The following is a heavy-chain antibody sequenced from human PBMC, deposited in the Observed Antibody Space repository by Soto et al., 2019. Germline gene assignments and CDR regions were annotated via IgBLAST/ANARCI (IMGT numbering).Heavy chain of an antibody. D-gene: IGHD5-18*01. J-gene: IGHJ6*02. CDR1: GFTFSSYA. Sequence: QVQLVESGGGVVQPGRSLRLSCAASGFTFSSYAMHWVRQAPGKGLEWVAVISYDGSNKYYADSVKGRFTISRDNSKNTLYLQMKSLRAEDTAVYYCARDTVYSYGYYYYGMDVWGQGTTVTVSS. CDR2: ISYDGSNK. V-gene: IGHV3-30-3*01. CDR3: ARDTVYSYGYYYYGMDV.